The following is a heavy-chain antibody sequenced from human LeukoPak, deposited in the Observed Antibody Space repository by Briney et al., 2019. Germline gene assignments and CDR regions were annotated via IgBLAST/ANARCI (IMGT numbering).Heavy chain of an antibody. CDR2: IKEDGSEK. CDR1: GFTFSNNL. CDR3: ARPKKDFWSDRFYFYYALGV. J-gene: IGHJ6*02. D-gene: IGHD3-3*01. Sequence: GGSLRLSCVASGFTFSNNLMTWVRQAPGKGLEWVANIKEDGSEKYYADSVKGRFTISRDNAKNSMFLQLNSLRVEDTAVYYCARPKKDFWSDRFYFYYALGVWGQGTTVTVSS. V-gene: IGHV3-7*01.